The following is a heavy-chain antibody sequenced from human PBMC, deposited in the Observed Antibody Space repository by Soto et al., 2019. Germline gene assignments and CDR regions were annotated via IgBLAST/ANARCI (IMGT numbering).Heavy chain of an antibody. CDR2: ISGGSSTI. J-gene: IGHJ6*02. Sequence: VQLVDSGGGSVQPGGSLRLSCAASGFTFSNYNMNWVRQAPGKGLGWLSYISGGSSTIYYADSVKGRFTISRDNAKNSLYLLMNSLRDEDTAVYYCARDCGKGYGMDVWGQGTTVTVSS. CDR3: ARDCGKGYGMDV. V-gene: IGHV3-48*02. CDR1: GFTFSNYN.